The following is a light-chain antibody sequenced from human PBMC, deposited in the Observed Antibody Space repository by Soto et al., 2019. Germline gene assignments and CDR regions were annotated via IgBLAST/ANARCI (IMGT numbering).Light chain of an antibody. CDR1: SSDIGAYDY. CDR3: LSFTTTSTHV. J-gene: IGLJ1*01. Sequence: ALTQPASLSGSPGQSITISCTGTSSDIGAYDYVSWFQQHPGKAPKLMISEVNNRPSGVSNRFSGSKSGNTAYLTISGLQVEDEAEYFCLSFTTTSTHVFGTGTKVTVL. V-gene: IGLV2-14*01. CDR2: EVN.